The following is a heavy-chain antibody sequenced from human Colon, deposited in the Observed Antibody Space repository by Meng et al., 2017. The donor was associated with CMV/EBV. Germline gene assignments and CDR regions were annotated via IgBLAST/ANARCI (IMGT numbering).Heavy chain of an antibody. V-gene: IGHV3-43*01. Sequence: GESLKISCVGSGFVFDDFHIHWVRQVPGKGLEWVADISYDERNTYYAAPVKGRFTISRDNSKRTVFLQMNDLRTEDSGTYYCAKDRGCDSLRCFAWWFHPWGQGTLVTVSS. CDR2: ISYDERNT. J-gene: IGHJ5*02. CDR1: GFVFDDFH. CDR3: AKDRGCDSLRCFAWWFHP. D-gene: IGHD2-8*01.